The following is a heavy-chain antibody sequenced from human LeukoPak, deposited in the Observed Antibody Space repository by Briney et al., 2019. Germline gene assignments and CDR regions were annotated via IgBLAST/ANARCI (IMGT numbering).Heavy chain of an antibody. V-gene: IGHV1-46*01. CDR2: INPSGGST. J-gene: IGHJ4*02. CDR1: GYTVTSYY. Sequence: EASVKVSCKASGYTVTSYYMHWVRQAPGQGLEWMGIINPSGGSTSYAQKFQGRVTMTRDTSTSTVYMELSSLRSEDTAVYYCARDSSPIIAAAGTADYWGQGTLVTVSS. CDR3: ARDSSPIIAAAGTADY. D-gene: IGHD6-13*01.